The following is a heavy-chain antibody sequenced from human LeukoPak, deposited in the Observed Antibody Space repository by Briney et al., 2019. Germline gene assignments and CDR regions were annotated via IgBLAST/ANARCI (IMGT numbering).Heavy chain of an antibody. D-gene: IGHD4-17*01. CDR2: ISSSGSYI. Sequence: KAGGSLRLSCAASGFTFSSYSMNWVRQAPGKGLEWVSSISSSGSYIYYADSVKGRFTISRDNAKNSLYLQMNSLRAEDTAVYYCARATVTTSQLPDYWGQGTLVTVSS. CDR1: GFTFSSYS. V-gene: IGHV3-21*01. J-gene: IGHJ4*02. CDR3: ARATVTTSQLPDY.